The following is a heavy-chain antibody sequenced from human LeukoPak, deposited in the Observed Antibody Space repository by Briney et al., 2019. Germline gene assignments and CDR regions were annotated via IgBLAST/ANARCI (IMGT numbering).Heavy chain of an antibody. V-gene: IGHV4-59*01. Sequence: SETLSLTCTVSGGSISSYYWSWIRQPPGKGLEWIGYIYYSGSTNYNPSLKSRVTISVDTSKNQFSLKLSSVTAADTAVYYCARVVYYYDSSGHNWFDPWGQGTLVTVSS. CDR2: IYYSGST. CDR1: GGSISSYY. D-gene: IGHD3-22*01. CDR3: ARVVYYYDSSGHNWFDP. J-gene: IGHJ5*02.